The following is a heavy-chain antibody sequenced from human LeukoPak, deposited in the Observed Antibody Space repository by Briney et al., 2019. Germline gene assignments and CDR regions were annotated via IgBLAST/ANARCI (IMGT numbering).Heavy chain of an antibody. D-gene: IGHD4-23*01. CDR2: ISYDGSNK. CDR1: GFTFSSSD. V-gene: IGHV3-30-3*01. CDR3: ARDLHGGYFQH. Sequence: GGSLRLSCAASGFTFSSSDMHWVRQAPGKGLEWVAVISYDGSNKYYADSVKGRFTISRDNSKNTLYLQMNSLRAEDTAVYYCARDLHGGYFQHWGQGTLGTVSS. J-gene: IGHJ1*01.